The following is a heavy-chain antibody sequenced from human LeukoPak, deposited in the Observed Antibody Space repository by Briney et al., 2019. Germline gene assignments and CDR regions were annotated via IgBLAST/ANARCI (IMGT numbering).Heavy chain of an antibody. Sequence: GGSLRLSCAASGFTFSSYGMHWVRQAPGKGLEWVSAISGSGGSTYYADSVKGRFTISRDNSKNTLYLQMNSLRAEDTAVYYCAKDIQTTVVNQPFDYWGQGTLVTVSS. V-gene: IGHV3-23*01. D-gene: IGHD4-23*01. CDR1: GFTFSSYG. CDR3: AKDIQTTVVNQPFDY. J-gene: IGHJ4*02. CDR2: ISGSGGST.